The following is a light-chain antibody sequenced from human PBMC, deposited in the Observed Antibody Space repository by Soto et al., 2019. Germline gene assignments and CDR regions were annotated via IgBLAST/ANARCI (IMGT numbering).Light chain of an antibody. CDR2: TNN. V-gene: IGLV1-44*01. J-gene: IGLJ2*01. Sequence: QAVVTQPPSASGTPGQRVTISCSGSGSNIGINTVNWYQQLPGTAPKLLIYTNNQRPSGVPDRFSGSKSGTSASLAISGLQSEDEADYYCAAWDDSLNGVVFGGGTKVTVL. CDR3: AAWDDSLNGVV. CDR1: GSNIGINT.